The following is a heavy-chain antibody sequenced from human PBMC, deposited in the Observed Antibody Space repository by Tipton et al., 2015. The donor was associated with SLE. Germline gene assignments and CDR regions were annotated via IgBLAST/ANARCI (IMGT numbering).Heavy chain of an antibody. J-gene: IGHJ6*03. V-gene: IGHV4-39*07. CDR3: ARASGSQDYYYYYMDV. CDR2: IYSSGST. CDR1: GGSISSSSYF. D-gene: IGHD3-10*01. Sequence: GLVKPSGTLSLTCAVSGGSISSSSYFWGWVRQPPGKGLEWIATIYSSGSTYYNPSLKSRVTISIDTSKSQFSLKLSSVTAADTAVYYCARASGSQDYYYYYMDVWGKGTTVTVSS.